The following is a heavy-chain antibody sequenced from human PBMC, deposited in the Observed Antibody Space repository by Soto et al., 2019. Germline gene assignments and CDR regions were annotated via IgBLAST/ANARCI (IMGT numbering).Heavy chain of an antibody. V-gene: IGHV3-23*01. J-gene: IGHJ3*02. D-gene: IGHD6-19*01. CDR3: AKGSSGWYDAFDI. Sequence: PGGSLRLSCAASGFTFISYAMGWVRQAPGKGLEWVSAISGSGGSTYYADSVKGRFTISRDNSKNTLYLQMNSLRAEDTAVYYCAKGSSGWYDAFDIWGQGTMVTVSS. CDR1: GFTFISYA. CDR2: ISGSGGST.